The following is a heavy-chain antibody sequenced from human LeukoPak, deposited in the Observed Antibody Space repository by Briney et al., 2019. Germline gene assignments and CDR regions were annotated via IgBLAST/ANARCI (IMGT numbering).Heavy chain of an antibody. CDR3: ARAVTDGYSLDFYFDF. V-gene: IGHV3-53*01. Sequence: GGSPRLSCAAYDFTVASTYMTWLRQAPGKGLEWVSTIYRGGNTFYADSVKGRFTISRDTSKNTLNLDMNSLGDEDTAVYYCARAVTDGYSLDFYFDFWGQGTLVTVSS. CDR1: DFTVASTY. J-gene: IGHJ4*02. CDR2: IYRGGNT. D-gene: IGHD5-24*01.